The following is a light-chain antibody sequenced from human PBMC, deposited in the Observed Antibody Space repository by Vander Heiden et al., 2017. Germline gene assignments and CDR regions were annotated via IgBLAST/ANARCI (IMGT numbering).Light chain of an antibody. Sequence: DIELTQSPSTLSASVGDRVTITCRASQSINSWLAWYQQKPGKAPKRLINEASTLQSGVPSRFSGSGSGTEFTLTISSLQPDDFATYYCQQYITYPWTIGQGTKVEIK. CDR1: QSINSW. V-gene: IGKV1-5*03. CDR3: QQYITYPWT. J-gene: IGKJ1*01. CDR2: EAS.